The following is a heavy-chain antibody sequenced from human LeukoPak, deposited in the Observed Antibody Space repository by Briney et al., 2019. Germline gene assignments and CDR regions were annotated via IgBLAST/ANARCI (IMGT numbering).Heavy chain of an antibody. CDR1: AGSISSSSYS. D-gene: IGHD1-26*01. J-gene: IGHJ4*02. CDR3: ARGGSGSYHGDYFDY. CDR2: IYYSGST. Sequence: SETLSLTCTVSAGSISSSSYSWGWIRQPPGKGLEWIGSIYYSGSTYYNPSLRSRVTISVDTSKNQFSLKLSSVTAADTAVYYCARGGSGSYHGDYFDYWGQGTLVTVSS. V-gene: IGHV4-39*07.